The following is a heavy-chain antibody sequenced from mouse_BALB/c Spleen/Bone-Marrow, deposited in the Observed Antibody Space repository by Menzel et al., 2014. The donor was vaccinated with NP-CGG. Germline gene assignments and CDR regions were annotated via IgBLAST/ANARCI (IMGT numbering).Heavy chain of an antibody. CDR3: VRPKGFALDY. D-gene: IGHD1-2*01. V-gene: IGHV1-4*01. CDR1: GYTFTDYT. Sequence: VQLQQSGAELASPGASVKMSCKASGYTFTDYTIQWVKQRPGQGLEWIGYVNPGSGYANYNQKFKDKATLTADKSSSTAFMHLSNLTSEDSAGYYCVRPKGFALDYWGQGTALTVSS. J-gene: IGHJ2*01. CDR2: VNPGSGYA.